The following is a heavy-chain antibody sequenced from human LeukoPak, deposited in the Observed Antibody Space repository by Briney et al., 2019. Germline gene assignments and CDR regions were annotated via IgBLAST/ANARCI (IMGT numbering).Heavy chain of an antibody. Sequence: GGSLRLSCAASGFTFSSYLMHWVRQAPGKGLVWVSHIDNDGRRMTYADSVKGRFTVSRDNANNMMYLEMNSLRAEDTAIYYCARVDRRVGVIPPGTLPWGPKRKSYYSGMDVWGQGTAVTVSS. CDR3: ARVDRRVGVIPPGTLPWGPKRKSYYSGMDV. CDR1: GFTFSSYL. D-gene: IGHD3-10*01. J-gene: IGHJ6*02. V-gene: IGHV3-74*01. CDR2: IDNDGRRM.